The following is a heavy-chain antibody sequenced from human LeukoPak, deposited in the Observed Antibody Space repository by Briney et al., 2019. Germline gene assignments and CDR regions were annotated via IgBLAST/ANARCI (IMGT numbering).Heavy chain of an antibody. CDR1: GGSITSSY. CDR2: MYYGGST. V-gene: IGHV4-59*12. D-gene: IGHD1-14*01. Sequence: SETLSLICTVSGGSITSSYWNWIRQPPGKGLEWIGYMYYGGSTKYNPSLNSRVTMSIDTSKNQFSLKLRSVTAADTAVYYCARGRNYWGQGTLVTVSS. J-gene: IGHJ4*02. CDR3: ARGRNY.